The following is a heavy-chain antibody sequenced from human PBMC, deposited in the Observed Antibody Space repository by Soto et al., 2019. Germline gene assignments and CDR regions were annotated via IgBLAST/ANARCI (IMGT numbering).Heavy chain of an antibody. J-gene: IGHJ4*02. CDR2: IFPLTDIP. V-gene: IGHV1-69*02. CDR3: ARCPLVVLNYFES. Sequence: QVQLVQSGTEVKKPGSSVKVSCKASGGTFRNYPINWVRQAPGQGLEWMGSIFPLTDIPDYAQNFQARVTISADKSTSTAYMELSSLTSDDTAMYFCARCPLVVLNYFESWGQGPLVTVSS. CDR1: GGTFRNYP.